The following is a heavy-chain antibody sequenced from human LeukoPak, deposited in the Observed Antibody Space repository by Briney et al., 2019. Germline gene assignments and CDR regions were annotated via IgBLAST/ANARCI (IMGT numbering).Heavy chain of an antibody. CDR1: GFTFSLYG. D-gene: IGHD3-10*02. CDR2: ISHDGSNT. CDR3: AREWVEKYYYVGTFYNDY. Sequence: PGGSLRLSCAASGFTFSLYGIHWVRQAPGKGLEWVAVISHDGSNTYFADSVKGRFAISSGTSKNTLYLQMNTLRAEDTAVYYCAREWVEKYYYVGTFYNDYWGQGTLVTVSS. J-gene: IGHJ4*02. V-gene: IGHV3-30*03.